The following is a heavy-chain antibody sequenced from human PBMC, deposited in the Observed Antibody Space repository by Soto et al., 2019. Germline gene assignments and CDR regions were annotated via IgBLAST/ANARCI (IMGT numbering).Heavy chain of an antibody. D-gene: IGHD5-12*01. Sequence: QVQLVESGGGVVQPGRSLRLSCAASGFTFSSYGMHWVRQAPGKGLEWVAVIWYDGSNKYYADSVKGRFTISRDNSKNTLDLQMNSLRAEDTAVYYCARERTMVATFDYFDYWGQGTLVTVSS. CDR2: IWYDGSNK. CDR1: GFTFSSYG. CDR3: ARERTMVATFDYFDY. V-gene: IGHV3-33*01. J-gene: IGHJ4*02.